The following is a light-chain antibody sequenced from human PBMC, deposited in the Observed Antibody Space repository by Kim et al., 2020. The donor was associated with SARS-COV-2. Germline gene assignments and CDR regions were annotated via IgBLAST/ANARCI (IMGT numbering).Light chain of an antibody. CDR1: QSVISSY. Sequence: SPGERATLSCRASQSVISSYLAWYQQSPGQAPRLLIYDASSRATGIPDRFSGSGSGTDFTLTISGLETEDFAVYYCRQYGGSPLTFGGGTKVDIK. CDR3: RQYGGSPLT. V-gene: IGKV3-20*01. CDR2: DAS. J-gene: IGKJ4*01.